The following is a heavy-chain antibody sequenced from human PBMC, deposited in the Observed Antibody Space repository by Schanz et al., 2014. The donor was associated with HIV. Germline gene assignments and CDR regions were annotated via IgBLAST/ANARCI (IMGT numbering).Heavy chain of an antibody. V-gene: IGHV3-23*01. J-gene: IGHJ4*02. CDR2: ISESGGRS. CDR3: AKGWRGYSISSLVDY. D-gene: IGHD6-6*01. Sequence: EVQLLESGGGLVQPGGSLRLSCAASGFTFSSYTMTWVRQAPGKGLEWVSSISESGGRSYYADSVNGRFTISRDNSKNTLYLQMNSLRAEDTAVYYCAKGWRGYSISSLVDYWGQGTLVTVSS. CDR1: GFTFSSYT.